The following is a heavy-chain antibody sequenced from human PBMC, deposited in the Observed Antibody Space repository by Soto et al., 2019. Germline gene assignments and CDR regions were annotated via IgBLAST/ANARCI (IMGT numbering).Heavy chain of an antibody. CDR1: GGSISSSSYY. CDR3: AGLSGPVVGATSGLFRLRHQKDSFDI. D-gene: IGHD1-26*01. Sequence: PSETLSLTCTVSGGSISSSSYYWGWIRQPPGKGLEWIGSIYYSGSTYYTPSLKSRVTISVDTSNNQFSLKLSSATAAATAVYYCAGLSGPVVGATSGLFRLRHQKDSFDIWGQGTMVSVSS. J-gene: IGHJ3*02. V-gene: IGHV4-39*01. CDR2: IYYSGST.